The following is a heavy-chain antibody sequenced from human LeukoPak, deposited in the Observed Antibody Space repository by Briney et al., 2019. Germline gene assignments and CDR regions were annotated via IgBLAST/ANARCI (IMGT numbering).Heavy chain of an antibody. CDR1: GGTFSSYA. D-gene: IGHD2-15*01. V-gene: IGHV1-69*04. CDR3: ARVEGYCSGGSCYRRPPGDY. J-gene: IGHJ4*02. Sequence: GASVKVSRKASGGTFSSYAISWVRQAPGQGLEWMGRIIPILGIANYAQKFQGRVTITADKSTSTAYMELSSLRSEDTAVYYCARVEGYCSGGSCYRRPPGDYWGQGTLVTVSS. CDR2: IIPILGIA.